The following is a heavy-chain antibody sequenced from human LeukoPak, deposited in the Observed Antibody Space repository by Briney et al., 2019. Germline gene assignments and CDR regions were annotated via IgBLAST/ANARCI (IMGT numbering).Heavy chain of an antibody. J-gene: IGHJ5*02. D-gene: IGHD3-10*01. V-gene: IGHV1-3*01. CDR3: ARDAYGYYGSGSYYNGGGWFDP. CDR1: GYTFTSYA. CDR2: INAGNGNT. Sequence: GASVKVSCKASGYTFTSYAMHWVRQAPGQRLEWMGWINAGNGNTKYSQKFQGRVTITRDTSASTAYMELSSLRSEDTAVYYCARDAYGYYGSGSYYNGGGWFDPWGQGTLVTVSS.